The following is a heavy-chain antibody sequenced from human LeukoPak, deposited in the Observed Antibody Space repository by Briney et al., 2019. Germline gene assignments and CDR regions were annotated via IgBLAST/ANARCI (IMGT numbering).Heavy chain of an antibody. CDR2: CDPEDGET. Sequence: ASVKVSCKVSGYTLTELSMHWVRQAPGKGLEWMGGCDPEDGETIYAQKFQGRVTMTEDTSTDTAYMELSSLRSEDTAVYYCATCVYDSSGYFSFDYWGQGTLVTVSS. J-gene: IGHJ4*02. D-gene: IGHD3-22*01. CDR1: GYTLTELS. CDR3: ATCVYDSSGYFSFDY. V-gene: IGHV1-24*01.